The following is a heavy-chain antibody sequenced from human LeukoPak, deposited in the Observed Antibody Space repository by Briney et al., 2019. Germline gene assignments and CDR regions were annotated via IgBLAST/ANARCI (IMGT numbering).Heavy chain of an antibody. Sequence: GESLKTSCEGFGYTFTSYWIAWGRQMPGKGLEWMGIIYPGESDTRYSPSFQGQVTISVDKSISTAYLQWSSLKASDTAMYYCARLPYYDTSGYLDYWGQGTLVIVSS. V-gene: IGHV5-51*01. CDR3: ARLPYYDTSGYLDY. CDR2: IYPGESDT. D-gene: IGHD3-22*01. J-gene: IGHJ4*02. CDR1: GYTFTSYW.